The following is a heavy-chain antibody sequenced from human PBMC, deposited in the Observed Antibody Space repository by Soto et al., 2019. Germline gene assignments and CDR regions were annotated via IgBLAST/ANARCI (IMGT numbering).Heavy chain of an antibody. V-gene: IGHV3-30*18. CDR1: GFTFSSYG. CDR2: ISYDGSNK. Sequence: GGSLRLSCAASGFTFSSYGMHWVRQAPGKGLEWVAVISYDGSNKYYADSVKGRFTISRDNSKNTLYLQMNSLRAEDTAVYYCAKHFTVTTSMDIDYWGQGTLVTVSS. J-gene: IGHJ4*02. D-gene: IGHD4-17*01. CDR3: AKHFTVTTSMDIDY.